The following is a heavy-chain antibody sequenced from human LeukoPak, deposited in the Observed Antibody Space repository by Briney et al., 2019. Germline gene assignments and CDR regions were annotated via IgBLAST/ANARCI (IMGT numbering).Heavy chain of an antibody. CDR1: GFTFSSYG. CDR3: AKEVFSDFWSGYVDY. D-gene: IGHD3-3*01. CDR2: IRYDGSNK. J-gene: IGHJ4*02. V-gene: IGHV3-30*02. Sequence: GGSLRLSCAASGFTFSSYGMHWVRQAPGKGLEWVAFIRYDGSNKYYADSVKGRFTISRDNSKNTLYLQMNSLRAEDTAVYYCAKEVFSDFWSGYVDYWGQGTLVTVSS.